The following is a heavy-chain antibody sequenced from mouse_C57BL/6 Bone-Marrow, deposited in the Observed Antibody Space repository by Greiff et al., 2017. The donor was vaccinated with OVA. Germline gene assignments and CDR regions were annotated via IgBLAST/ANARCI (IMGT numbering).Heavy chain of an antibody. V-gene: IGHV10-1*01. D-gene: IGHD5-1*01. J-gene: IGHJ4*01. CDR1: GFSFNTYA. CDR2: IRSKSNNYAT. Sequence: EADGGLVQPKGSLKLSCAASGFSFNTYAMNWVRQAPGKGLEWVARIRSKSNNYATYYADSVKDRFTISRDDSESMLYLQMNNLKTEDTAMYYCVRSTDYAMDYWGQGTSVTVSS. CDR3: VRSTDYAMDY.